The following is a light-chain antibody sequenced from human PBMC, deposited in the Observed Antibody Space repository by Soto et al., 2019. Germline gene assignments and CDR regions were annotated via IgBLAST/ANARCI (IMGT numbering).Light chain of an antibody. Sequence: DIQMTQSPSSLSASVGDRVTITCQASQDISNYLNWYQQKPGKAPKLLIYDASNLETGVPSRFSGSGSGTDFTSTISSPQPEDIATYYCQRTYNAPSITFGQGTRLDIK. J-gene: IGKJ5*01. CDR2: DAS. V-gene: IGKV1-33*01. CDR1: QDISNY. CDR3: QRTYNAPSIT.